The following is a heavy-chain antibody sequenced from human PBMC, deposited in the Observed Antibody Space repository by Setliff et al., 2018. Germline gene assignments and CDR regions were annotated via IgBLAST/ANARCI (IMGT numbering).Heavy chain of an antibody. CDR2: INWNGGST. Sequence: GGSLRLSCAASGFIFDDYGMGCVRQVPGKGLEWFSGINWNGGSTSYADSVKGRFTISRDNAKNSLYLQMNSLRVEDTALYYCAKDKGSYGSESGGMDVWGKGTTVTVSS. V-gene: IGHV3-20*04. CDR3: AKDKGSYGSESGGMDV. CDR1: GFIFDDYG. J-gene: IGHJ6*03. D-gene: IGHD3-10*01.